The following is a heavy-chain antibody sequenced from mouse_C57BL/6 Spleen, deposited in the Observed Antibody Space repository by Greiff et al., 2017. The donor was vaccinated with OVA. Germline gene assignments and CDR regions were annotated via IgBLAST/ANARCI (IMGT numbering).Heavy chain of an antibody. V-gene: IGHV1-76*01. CDR3: ATTVEALDAMDY. CDR2: IYPGSGNT. Sequence: VQLQESGAELVRPGASVKLSCKASGYTFTDYYINWVKQRPGQGLEWIARIYPGSGNTYYNEKFKGKSTLTAEKSSSTAYMQLSSLTSEDSAVYVCATTVEALDAMDYWGQGTSVTVSS. D-gene: IGHD1-1*01. J-gene: IGHJ4*01. CDR1: GYTFTDYY.